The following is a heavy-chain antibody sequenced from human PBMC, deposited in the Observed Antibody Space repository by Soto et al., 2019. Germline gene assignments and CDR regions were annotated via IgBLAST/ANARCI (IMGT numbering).Heavy chain of an antibody. CDR1: GGFLSESY. D-gene: IGHD3-16*01. V-gene: IGHV4-34*01. CDR3: VRIRYQLPSSVLWLDP. J-gene: IGHJ5*02. Sequence: SATLSLTCAVYGGFLSESYWTWIRQPPGKGLEWIGEINHVGGTNYNPSLKSRVTMSVDKSQKQFTLSLISVAAADTATYFCVRIRYQLPSSVLWLDPWGQGTPVTVSS. CDR2: INHVGGT.